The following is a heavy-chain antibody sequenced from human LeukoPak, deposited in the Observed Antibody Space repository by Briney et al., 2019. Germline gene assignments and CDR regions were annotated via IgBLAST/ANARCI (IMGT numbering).Heavy chain of an antibody. V-gene: IGHV4-39*07. CDR3: ARRGISTSWIDY. J-gene: IGHJ4*02. CDR1: DGSISSSSYY. Sequence: SETLSLTCTVSDGSISSSSYYWGWIRQPPGKGLEWIGSIYYSGSTYYNPSLKSRVTISVDTSKNQFSLKLSSVTAADTAVYYCARRGISTSWIDYWGQGTLVTVSS. CDR2: IYYSGST. D-gene: IGHD2-2*01.